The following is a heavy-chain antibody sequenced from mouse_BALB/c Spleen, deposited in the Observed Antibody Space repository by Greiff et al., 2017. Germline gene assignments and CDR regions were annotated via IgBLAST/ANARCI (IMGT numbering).Heavy chain of an antibody. D-gene: IGHD2-1*01. CDR2: INPYNGAT. CDR3: ARGHGNPLAMDY. J-gene: IGHJ4*01. Sequence: VQLQQSGPELVKPGASVKISCKASGYSFTGYYMHWVKQSHVKSLEWIGRINPYNGATSYNQNFKDKASLTVDKSSSTAYMELHSLTSEDSAVYCCARGHGNPLAMDYWGQGTSVTVSS. V-gene: IGHV1-31*01. CDR1: GYSFTGYY.